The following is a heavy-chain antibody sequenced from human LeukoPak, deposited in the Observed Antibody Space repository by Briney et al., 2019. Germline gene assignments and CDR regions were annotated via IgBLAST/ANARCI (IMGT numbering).Heavy chain of an antibody. D-gene: IGHD3-16*01. J-gene: IGHJ6*03. CDR2: IIPIFGTA. Sequence: SVKVSCKASGGTFSSYVISWVRQAPGQGLEWMGGIIPIFGTANYAQQSQGRVTITADESTSTAYMDLSSLRSEDTAVYYCALGEYYYYYMDVWGKGTTVTVSS. CDR3: ALGEYYYYYMDV. CDR1: GGTFSSYV. V-gene: IGHV1-69*13.